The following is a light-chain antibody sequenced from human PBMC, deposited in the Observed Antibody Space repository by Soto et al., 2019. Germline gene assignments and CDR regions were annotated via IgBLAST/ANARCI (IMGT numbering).Light chain of an antibody. J-gene: IGKJ1*01. CDR3: QQYNSYSLT. CDR1: QSISSW. CDR2: DAS. Sequence: DIQMTQSPSTLSASVGDRATITCRASQSISSWLAWYQQKPGKAPKLLIYDASSLESGVPSRFSGSGSGTEFTRTISSLQPDDFATYYCQQYNSYSLTVGQGTKVEI. V-gene: IGKV1-5*01.